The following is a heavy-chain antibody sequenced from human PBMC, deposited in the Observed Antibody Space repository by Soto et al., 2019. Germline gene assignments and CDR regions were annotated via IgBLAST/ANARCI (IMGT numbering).Heavy chain of an antibody. Sequence: ASVKVSCKASGYTFTSYYMHWVRQAPGQGLEWVGIINPSGGSTSYAQKFQGRVTMTRNTSISTAYMELSSLRSEDTAVYYCARGPPGYDFWSGYYSFNWFDPWGQGTLVTVSS. J-gene: IGHJ5*02. CDR1: GYTFTSYY. V-gene: IGHV1-46*01. CDR3: ARGPPGYDFWSGYYSFNWFDP. D-gene: IGHD3-3*01. CDR2: INPSGGST.